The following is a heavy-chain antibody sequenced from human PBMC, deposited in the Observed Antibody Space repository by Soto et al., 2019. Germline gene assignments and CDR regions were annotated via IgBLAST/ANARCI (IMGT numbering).Heavy chain of an antibody. CDR3: ARVTMIVVGPTYFDY. Sequence: PSETLSLTCTVSGGSISSYYWGWIRQPPGTGLEWIGYIYYSGSTNYNPSLKSRVTISVDTSKNQFSLKLSSVTAADTAVYYCARVTMIVVGPTYFDYWGQGTLVTVSS. CDR1: GGSISSYY. D-gene: IGHD3-22*01. J-gene: IGHJ4*02. V-gene: IGHV4-59*01. CDR2: IYYSGST.